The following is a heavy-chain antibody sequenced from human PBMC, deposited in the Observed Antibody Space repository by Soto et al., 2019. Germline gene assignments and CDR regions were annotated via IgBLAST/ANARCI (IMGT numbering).Heavy chain of an antibody. V-gene: IGHV4-59*01. D-gene: IGHD5-12*01. J-gene: IGHJ4*02. Sequence: PSETLSLTCTGSGGSMSSYYWSWIRQSLGKGLEWIGYIYYSGSTNYNPSLKSRVAISLDTSKNQFSLMLSSVTAADTAVYYCAIGEWQATLQPCFAYWGQGTLVPGYS. CDR1: GGSMSSYY. CDR3: AIGEWQATLQPCFAY. CDR2: IYYSGST.